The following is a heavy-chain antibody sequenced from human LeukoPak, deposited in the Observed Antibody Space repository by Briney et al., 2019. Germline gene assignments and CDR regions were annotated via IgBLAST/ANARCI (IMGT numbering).Heavy chain of an antibody. J-gene: IGHJ4*02. D-gene: IGHD6-6*01. V-gene: IGHV4-39*07. Sequence: SETLSLTCTVSGGSISSSSYYWGWIRQPPGPPLEWIGNIYYSGSTYYNPSLKSRVTISVDTSKNQFSLKLSSVTAADTAVYYCARDWDQLVFVYWGQGTLVTVSS. CDR3: ARDWDQLVFVY. CDR1: GGSISSSSYY. CDR2: IYYSGST.